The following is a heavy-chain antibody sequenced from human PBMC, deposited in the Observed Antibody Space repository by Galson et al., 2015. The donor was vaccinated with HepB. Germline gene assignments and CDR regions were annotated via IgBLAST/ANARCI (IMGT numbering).Heavy chain of an antibody. J-gene: IGHJ3*02. D-gene: IGHD4-17*01. CDR2: IYPGDSDT. CDR1: GYSFTSYG. Sequence: QSGAEVKKPGESLTISSKGSGYSFTSYGIGWVRQMPGKGLEWMGIIYPGDSDTRYSPSFQGQVTISADKSISTAHLQWSSLKASDTAMYYCARLGDYGDYGRDAFDIWGQGTMVTVSS. V-gene: IGHV5-51*01. CDR3: ARLGDYGDYGRDAFDI.